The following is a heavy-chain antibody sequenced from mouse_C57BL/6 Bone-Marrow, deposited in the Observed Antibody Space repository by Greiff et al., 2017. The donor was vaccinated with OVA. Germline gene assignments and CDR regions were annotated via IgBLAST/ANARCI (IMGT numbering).Heavy chain of an antibody. V-gene: IGHV1-64*01. Sequence: VKLQQPGAELVKPGASVKLSCKASGYTFTSYWMHWVKQRPGQGLEWIGMIHPNSGSTNYNEKFKSKATLTVDKSSSTAYMQLSSLTSEDSAVYYCARDYYGSRDYAMDYWGQGTSVTVSS. CDR3: ARDYYGSRDYAMDY. CDR2: IHPNSGST. J-gene: IGHJ4*01. D-gene: IGHD1-1*01. CDR1: GYTFTSYW.